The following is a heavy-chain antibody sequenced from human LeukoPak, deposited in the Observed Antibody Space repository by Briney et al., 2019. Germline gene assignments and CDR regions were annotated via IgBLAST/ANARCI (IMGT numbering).Heavy chain of an antibody. CDR1: GFTFSSYA. Sequence: GGSLRLSCAASGFTFSSYAIHWVRQAPGKGLGWVAVISYDGSNKYYADSVKGRFTISRDNSKNTLYLQMDSLRVEDTAIYYCARDRAWDYLDSWDQGPLVTVSS. CDR3: ARDRAWDYLDS. D-gene: IGHD1-26*01. V-gene: IGHV3-30-3*01. J-gene: IGHJ4*02. CDR2: ISYDGSNK.